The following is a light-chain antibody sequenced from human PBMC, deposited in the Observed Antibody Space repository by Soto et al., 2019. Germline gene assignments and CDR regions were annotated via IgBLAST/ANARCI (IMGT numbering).Light chain of an antibody. CDR2: KAS. CDR1: QGISSY. Sequence: DIQLTQSPSFLSASVGDRVTITCRAGQGISSYLAWYQQKPGKAPKLLIYKASTLKSGVPSRFSGSGSGTEFTLTISSLQPDDFAAYHCQQYNSYSFGQGTKVDIK. V-gene: IGKV1-9*01. J-gene: IGKJ1*01. CDR3: QQYNSYS.